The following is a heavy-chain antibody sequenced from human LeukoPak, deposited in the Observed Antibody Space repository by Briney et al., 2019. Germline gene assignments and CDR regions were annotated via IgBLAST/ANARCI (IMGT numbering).Heavy chain of an antibody. CDR1: GFTVSGNY. D-gene: IGHD3-3*01. CDR3: AKNYDFWKNYIQNYYYMDV. CDR2: IHSGGST. Sequence: GGSLRLSCAASGFTVSGNYMSWVRQAPGKGLEWVSIIHSGGSTHYADSVKGRFTISRDNSKNTLYLQMNSLRAEDTAVYYCAKNYDFWKNYIQNYYYMDVWGKGTTVTVS. J-gene: IGHJ6*03. V-gene: IGHV3-53*01.